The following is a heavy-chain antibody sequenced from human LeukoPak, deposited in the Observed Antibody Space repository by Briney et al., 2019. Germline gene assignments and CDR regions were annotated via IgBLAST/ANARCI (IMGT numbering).Heavy chain of an antibody. J-gene: IGHJ4*02. CDR3: ARLIVDTAMTSSDY. D-gene: IGHD5-18*01. CDR2: ISSSSSTI. CDR1: GFTFSSYS. Sequence: GGSLRLSCAASGFTFSSYSMNWVRQAPGKGLEWVSYISSSSSTIYYADSVKGRFTISRDNAKNSLYLQMNSLRAEDTAVYYCARLIVDTAMTSSDYWGQGTLATVSS. V-gene: IGHV3-48*01.